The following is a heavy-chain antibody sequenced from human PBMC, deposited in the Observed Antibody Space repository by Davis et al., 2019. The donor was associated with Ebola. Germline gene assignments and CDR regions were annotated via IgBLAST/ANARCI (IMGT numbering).Heavy chain of an antibody. CDR1: GFTVSSNY. CDR3: ARDGGYCGGDCYSGYSY. J-gene: IGHJ4*02. Sequence: PGGSLRLSCAASGFTVSSNYMSWVRQAPGKGLEWVSVIYSGGSTYYADSVKGRFTISRDNSKNTLYLQMNSLRAEDTAVYYCARDGGYCGGDCYSGYSYWGQGTLVTVSS. V-gene: IGHV3-66*02. CDR2: IYSGGST. D-gene: IGHD2-21*01.